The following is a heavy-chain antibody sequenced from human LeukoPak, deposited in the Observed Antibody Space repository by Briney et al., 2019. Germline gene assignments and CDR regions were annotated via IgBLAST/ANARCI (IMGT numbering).Heavy chain of an antibody. J-gene: IGHJ3*02. V-gene: IGHV4-61*08. Sequence: SETLSLTCTVSGGSVSSGGYYWSWIRQPPGKGLEWIGYIYYSGSTNYNPSLKSRVTISVDTSKNQFSLKLSSVTAADTAVYYCARIRSGYSYGTPDAFDIWGQGTMVTVSS. D-gene: IGHD5-18*01. CDR3: ARIRSGYSYGTPDAFDI. CDR2: IYYSGST. CDR1: GGSVSSGGYY.